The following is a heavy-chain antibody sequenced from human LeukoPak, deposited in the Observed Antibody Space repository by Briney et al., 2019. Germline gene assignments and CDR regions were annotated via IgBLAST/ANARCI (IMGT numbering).Heavy chain of an antibody. J-gene: IGHJ5*02. D-gene: IGHD3-22*01. V-gene: IGHV4-34*01. Sequence: PSETLSLTCAVYGGSFSGYYWSWIRQPPGKGLEWIGEINHSGSTDYNPSLKSRVTISVDTSKNQFSLKLNSVTAADTAVYYCARGYYFDSGAYYPNWFDPWGQGTLVTVSS. CDR3: ARGYYFDSGAYYPNWFDP. CDR2: INHSGST. CDR1: GGSFSGYY.